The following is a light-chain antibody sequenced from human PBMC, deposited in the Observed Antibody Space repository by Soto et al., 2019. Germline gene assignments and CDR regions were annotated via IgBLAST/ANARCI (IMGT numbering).Light chain of an antibody. CDR3: QQYGSSPWT. J-gene: IGKJ1*01. V-gene: IGKV3-20*01. Sequence: EIVLTQSPGTLSLSPGERATLSCRASQSVSSSYLVWHQQKPGQAPRLLIYAASRRATGIPDRFSGSGSGTDFTLTISRLEPEDSAVYYCQQYGSSPWTFGQGTKVEIK. CDR2: AAS. CDR1: QSVSSSY.